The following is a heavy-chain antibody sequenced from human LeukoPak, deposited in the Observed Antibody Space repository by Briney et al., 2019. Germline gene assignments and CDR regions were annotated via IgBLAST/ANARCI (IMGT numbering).Heavy chain of an antibody. Sequence: ASVKVSCKASGYTFTTYGFSWVRQAPGQGLEWLGWISPSNGNTNYAQKLQGRLTMTTDTSTRTAYMDLRSLRSDDTAVYYCARTYYYDSRDLDYWGQGTLVTVSS. CDR3: ARTYYYDSRDLDY. V-gene: IGHV1-18*01. J-gene: IGHJ4*02. D-gene: IGHD3-22*01. CDR1: GYTFTTYG. CDR2: ISPSNGNT.